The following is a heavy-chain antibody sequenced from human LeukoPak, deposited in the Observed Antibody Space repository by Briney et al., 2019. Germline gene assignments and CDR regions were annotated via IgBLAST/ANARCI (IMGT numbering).Heavy chain of an antibody. D-gene: IGHD1-26*01. CDR2: INPNSGGT. CDR1: GYTFTGYY. V-gene: IGHV1-2*02. J-gene: IGHJ1*01. Sequence: RGASVKVSCKASGYTFTGYYMHWVRLAPGQGLEWMGWINPNSGGTNYAQKFQGRVTMTRDTSISTAYMELSRLRSDDTAVYYCARFKATRGPRYFQHWGPGTLVTVSS. CDR3: ARFKATRGPRYFQH.